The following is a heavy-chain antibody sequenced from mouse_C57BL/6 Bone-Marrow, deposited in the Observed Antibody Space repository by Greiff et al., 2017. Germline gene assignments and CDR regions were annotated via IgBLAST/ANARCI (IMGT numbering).Heavy chain of an antibody. J-gene: IGHJ1*03. Sequence: QVQLQQPGAELVKPGASVKLSCKASGYTFTSYWMHWVKQRPGQGLEWIGMILPNSGSTNYNEKFKSKATLTVDKSSSTANMQLSSLTSEDSAVYYCARSGTYYSNKDCYFDVWGTGTTVTVSS. V-gene: IGHV1-64*01. D-gene: IGHD2-5*01. CDR2: ILPNSGST. CDR1: GYTFTSYW. CDR3: ARSGTYYSNKDCYFDV.